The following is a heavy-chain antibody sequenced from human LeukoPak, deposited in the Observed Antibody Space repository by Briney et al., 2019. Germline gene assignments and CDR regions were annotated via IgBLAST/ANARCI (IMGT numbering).Heavy chain of an antibody. Sequence: GASVKVSCKASGYTFXXYXXHWVRQAPGQRLEWXXXXXAGXGXXXXSXXFXXXXXIXXXXSASTAYMELSSLRSEDTAVYYCHVLLWFGELLEYFDYWGQGTLVTVSS. D-gene: IGHD3-10*01. CDR2: XXAGXGXX. J-gene: IGHJ4*02. CDR3: HVLLWFGELLEYFDY. V-gene: IGHV1-3*01. CDR1: GYTFXXYX.